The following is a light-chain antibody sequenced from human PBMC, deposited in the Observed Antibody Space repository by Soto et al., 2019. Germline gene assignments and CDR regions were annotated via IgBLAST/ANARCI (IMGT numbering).Light chain of an antibody. J-gene: IGKJ2*01. V-gene: IGKV3-20*01. CDR2: GAF. CDR1: QSVSSRN. CDR3: LLYGDSPPAYT. Sequence: EIVLTQSPGTLSLFPGERATLSCRASQSVSSRNLAWYRQKPGQAPSLLIYGAFNRATGIPDRFSGSGSATYFTLTISRLEPADFAVYYCLLYGDSPPAYTFGQGTKLDMK.